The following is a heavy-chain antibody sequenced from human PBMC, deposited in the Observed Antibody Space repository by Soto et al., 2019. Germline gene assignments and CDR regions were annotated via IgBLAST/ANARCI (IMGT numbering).Heavy chain of an antibody. CDR1: GYSISSGYY. V-gene: IGHV4-38-2*02. CDR2: IYHSGST. J-gene: IGHJ4*02. D-gene: IGHD1-7*01. Sequence: PSETLSLTCTVSGYSISSGYYWGWIRQPPGKGLEWIGSIYHSGSTYYNPSLKSRVTISVDTSKNQFSLKLSSVTAADTAVYYCAQEELRYFDYWGQGTLVTVSS. CDR3: AQEELRYFDY.